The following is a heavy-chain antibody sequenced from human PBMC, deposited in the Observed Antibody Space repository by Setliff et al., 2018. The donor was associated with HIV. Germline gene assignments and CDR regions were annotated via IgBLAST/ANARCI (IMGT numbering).Heavy chain of an antibody. CDR1: GFTFSTSN. V-gene: IGHV3-21*01. Sequence: GGSLRLSCAASGFTFSTSNMNWVRQAPGKGLEWVSSISGSSTYVYYADSVKGRFTVSRDNAKNSLYLHMNSLRAEDTAVYYCARVGKDGYNYNYFDYWGQGTLVTVSS. CDR2: ISGSSTYV. CDR3: ARVGKDGYNYNYFDY. D-gene: IGHD5-12*01. J-gene: IGHJ4*02.